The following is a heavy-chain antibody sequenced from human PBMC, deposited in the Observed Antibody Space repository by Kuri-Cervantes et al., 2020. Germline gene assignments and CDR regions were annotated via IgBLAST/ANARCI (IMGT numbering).Heavy chain of an antibody. D-gene: IGHD3-10*01. CDR1: GFTFSSYA. CDR3: LVRGISRPY. V-gene: IGHV3-7*01. Sequence: GGSLRLSCAASGFTFSSYAMSWVRQAPGKGLEWVTNINQDGSDKYYVDSVKGRFTISRDNAKNSLYLQMNSLRAEDTAVYYCLVRGISRPYWGQGTLVTVSS. CDR2: INQDGSDK. J-gene: IGHJ4*02.